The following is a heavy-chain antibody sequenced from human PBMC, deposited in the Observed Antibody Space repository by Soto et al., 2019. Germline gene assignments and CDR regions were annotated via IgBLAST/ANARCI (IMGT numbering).Heavy chain of an antibody. CDR3: ARQGISVGNLDWFDP. D-gene: IGHD1-26*01. J-gene: IGHJ5*02. CDR2: IYYSGST. CDR1: GGSISSSSYY. V-gene: IGHV4-39*01. Sequence: SETLSLTCTVSGGSISSSSYYWGWIRQPPGKGLEWIGSIYYSGSTYYNPSLKSQVTISVDTSKNQFSLKLSSVTAADTAVYYCARQGISVGNLDWFDPWGQGTLVTVSS.